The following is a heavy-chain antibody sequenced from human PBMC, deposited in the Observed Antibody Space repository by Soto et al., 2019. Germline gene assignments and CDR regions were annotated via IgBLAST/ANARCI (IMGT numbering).Heavy chain of an antibody. CDR3: AREETRWPLAFGLDV. V-gene: IGHV3-30-3*01. J-gene: IGHJ6*02. D-gene: IGHD2-15*01. CDR2: ISYDGSNK. Sequence: LRLSCAASGFTFSSYAMHWVRQAPGKGLEWVAVISYDGSNKYYADSVKGRFTISRDNSKNTLYLQMNSLRAEDTAVYYCAREETRWPLAFGLDVWGQGTTVTVSS. CDR1: GFTFSSYA.